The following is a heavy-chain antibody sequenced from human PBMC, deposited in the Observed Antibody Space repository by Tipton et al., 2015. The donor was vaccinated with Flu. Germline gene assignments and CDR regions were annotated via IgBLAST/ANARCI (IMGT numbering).Heavy chain of an antibody. Sequence: AVSGFTFSSYGMSWVRQAPGKGLEWVAAFSGSGGKTFFADSVKGRFTISRDNSKNTLYLQMNSLRAEDTAVYYCAKVIPELVAGLDFWGQGTLVTVSS. J-gene: IGHJ4*02. V-gene: IGHV3-23*01. CDR3: AKVIPELVAGLDF. CDR2: FSGSGGKT. D-gene: IGHD6-19*01. CDR1: GFTFSSYG.